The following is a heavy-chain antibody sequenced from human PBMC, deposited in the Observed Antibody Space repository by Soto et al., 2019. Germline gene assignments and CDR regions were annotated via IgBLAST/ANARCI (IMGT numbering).Heavy chain of an antibody. CDR2: IYWDDDK. V-gene: IGHV2-5*02. D-gene: IGHD6-19*01. CDR1: GFSLSTSGVG. CDR3: AHRRSGYSSGRDWFDP. J-gene: IGHJ5*02. Sequence: QITLKESGPTLVKPTQTLTLTCTFSGFSLSTSGVGVGWIRQPPGKALEWLALIYWDDDKRYSPSLKSRLTTTKDTSKNQVVLTMTNMDPVDTATYYCAHRRSGYSSGRDWFDPWGQGTLVTVSS.